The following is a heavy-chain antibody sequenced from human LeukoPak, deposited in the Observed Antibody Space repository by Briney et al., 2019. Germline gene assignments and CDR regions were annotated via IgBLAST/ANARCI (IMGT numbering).Heavy chain of an antibody. CDR3: ASGRRWLQLEPYDY. CDR2: ISYDGSNK. D-gene: IGHD5-24*01. J-gene: IGHJ4*02. CDR1: GFTFSSYA. Sequence: PGGSLRLSCAASGFTFSSYAMHWVRQAPGKGLEWVAVISYDGSNKYYADSVKGRFTISRDNSKNTLYLQMNSLRAEDTAVYYCASGRRWLQLEPYDYWGQGTLVTVSS. V-gene: IGHV3-30-3*01.